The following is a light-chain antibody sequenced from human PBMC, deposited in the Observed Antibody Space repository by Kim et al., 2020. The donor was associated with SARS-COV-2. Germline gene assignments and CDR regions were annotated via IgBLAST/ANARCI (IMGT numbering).Light chain of an antibody. J-gene: IGLJ3*02. CDR3: CSYAGSYTWV. CDR2: DVG. Sequence: GQSLTISSIGTSSDVGGYNYVSGYQHHPGKAPKLMIYDVGKRPSGVPDRFSGSKSDNTASLTISGLQAEDEADYSCCSYAGSYTWVFGGGTQLTVL. CDR1: SSDVGGYNY. V-gene: IGLV2-11*02.